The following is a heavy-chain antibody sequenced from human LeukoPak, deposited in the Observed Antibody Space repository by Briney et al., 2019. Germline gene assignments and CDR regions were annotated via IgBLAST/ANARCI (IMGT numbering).Heavy chain of an antibody. J-gene: IGHJ6*02. CDR2: ISNSCAGT. Sequence: GGSLRLSCAASGFTFSSHAMSWVRQAPGKGLEWVSVISNSCAGTYYADSVKGRFTISRDNSKNTLWLQMNSLRAEDTAVYYCANHRGYSYKYDMDVWGQGTTVTVSS. CDR3: ANHRGYSYKYDMDV. D-gene: IGHD5-18*01. CDR1: GFTFSSHA. V-gene: IGHV3-23*01.